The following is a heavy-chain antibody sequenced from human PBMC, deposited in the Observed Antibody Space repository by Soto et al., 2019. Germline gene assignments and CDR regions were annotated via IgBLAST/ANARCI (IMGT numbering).Heavy chain of an antibody. D-gene: IGHD2-2*01. V-gene: IGHV1-69*13. Sequence: ASVKVSCKASGGTFSSYSISWVRHAPGQGLEWMGGMITIFGTANYAQKFQGRVTITADESTSTAYMELSSLRSEDTAVYYCASLSETKTSAFDIWGQGTMVTVSS. CDR2: MITIFGTA. J-gene: IGHJ3*02. CDR3: ASLSETKTSAFDI. CDR1: GGTFSSYS.